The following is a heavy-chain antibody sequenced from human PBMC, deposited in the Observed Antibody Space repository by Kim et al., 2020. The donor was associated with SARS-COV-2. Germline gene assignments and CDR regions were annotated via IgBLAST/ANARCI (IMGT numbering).Heavy chain of an antibody. CDR3: ARLGYCSSTSCYGYYYYYYGMDV. CDR1: GYTFTGYY. D-gene: IGHD2-2*01. J-gene: IGHJ6*02. Sequence: ASVKVSCKASGYTFTGYYMHWVRQAPGQGLEWMGWINPNSGGTNYAQKFQGRVTMTRDTSISTAYMELSRLRSDDTAVYYCARLGYCSSTSCYGYYYYYYGMDVWGQGTTVTVSS. CDR2: INPNSGGT. V-gene: IGHV1-2*02.